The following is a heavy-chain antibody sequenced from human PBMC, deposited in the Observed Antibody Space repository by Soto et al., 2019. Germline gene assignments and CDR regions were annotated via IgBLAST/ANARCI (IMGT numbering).Heavy chain of an antibody. CDR3: VREGSAWSRGY. CDR2: ISSSSNYI. D-gene: IGHD6-19*01. Sequence: PGGSLRLSCAAAGFTFSRYWMSWVRQAPGKGLEWVSSISSSSNYIYYSDSVKGRFTVSRDDAKNSLYLQMNSLRVADTAVYYCVREGSAWSRGYWGQGTLVTVSS. CDR1: GFTFSRYW. V-gene: IGHV3-21*04. J-gene: IGHJ4*02.